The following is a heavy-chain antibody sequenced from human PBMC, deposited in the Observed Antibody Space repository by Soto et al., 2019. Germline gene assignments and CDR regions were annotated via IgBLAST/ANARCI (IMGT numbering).Heavy chain of an antibody. J-gene: IGHJ4*02. V-gene: IGHV3-33*01. CDR1: GFTFSSYG. CDR3: ARDRAHSSGSYYNPPLSH. Sequence: GGSLRLSCAVSGFTFSSYGMHWVRQAPGKGLEWVAVIWYDGSNKYYAESVKGRFTISRDNSKNTLYLQMDSLRAEDTAVYYCARDRAHSSGSYYNPPLSHWGQGTLVTVSS. CDR2: IWYDGSNK. D-gene: IGHD3-10*01.